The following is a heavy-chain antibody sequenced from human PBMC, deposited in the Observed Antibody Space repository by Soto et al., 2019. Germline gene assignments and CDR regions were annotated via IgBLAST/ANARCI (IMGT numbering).Heavy chain of an antibody. J-gene: IGHJ6*02. V-gene: IGHV3-11*05. CDR1: GLTFSDYY. CDR2: ITSSGSYT. Sequence: QVQLVESGGGLVKPGGSLRLSCAASGLTFSDYYMSWIRQAPGKGLEWVSYITSSGSYTKYADSMQGRFTISRDNAKKSLYLQMNGPRAEDTAVYYCARELDGIDVWGQGTTVTVSS. CDR3: ARELDGIDV.